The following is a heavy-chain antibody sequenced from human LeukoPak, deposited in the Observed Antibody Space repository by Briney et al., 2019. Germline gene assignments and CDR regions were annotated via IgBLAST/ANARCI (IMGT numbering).Heavy chain of an antibody. J-gene: IGHJ6*02. CDR2: IYYSGST. CDR1: GGSISSGGNY. D-gene: IGHD3-10*01. Sequence: SETLSLTCTVSGGSISSGGNYWSWIRQHPGKGLEWIGYIYYSGSTYYNPSLKSRVTISVDTSKNQFSLKLSSVTAADTAVYYCARDMMVRGVPTYYYYGMDVWGQGTTVTVSS. V-gene: IGHV4-31*03. CDR3: ARDMMVRGVPTYYYYGMDV.